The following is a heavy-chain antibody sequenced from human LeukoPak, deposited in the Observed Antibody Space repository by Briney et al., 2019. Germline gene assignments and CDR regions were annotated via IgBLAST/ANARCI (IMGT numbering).Heavy chain of an antibody. CDR2: ISGSGGST. D-gene: IGHD3-22*01. CDR1: GFTFSSYW. Sequence: GGSLRLSCAGSGFTFSSYWMSWVRQAPGKGLEWVSAISGSGGSTYYADSVKGRFTISRDNSKNTLYLQMNSLRAEDTAVYYCAKSHINYYDSSGCFDYWGQGTLVTVSS. CDR3: AKSHINYYDSSGCFDY. V-gene: IGHV3-23*01. J-gene: IGHJ4*02.